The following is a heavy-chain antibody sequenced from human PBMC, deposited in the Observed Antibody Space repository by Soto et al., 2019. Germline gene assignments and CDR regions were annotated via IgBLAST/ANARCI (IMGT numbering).Heavy chain of an antibody. D-gene: IGHD3-10*01. CDR3: AKNYGSGSYARVVDAFDI. J-gene: IGHJ3*02. Sequence: PGGSLRLSCAASGFTFSSYAMSWVRQAPGKGLEWVSAISGSGGSTYYADSVKGRFTISRDNSKNTLYLQMNSLRAEDTAVYYCAKNYGSGSYARVVDAFDIWGQGTMVTVSS. CDR2: ISGSGGST. V-gene: IGHV3-23*01. CDR1: GFTFSSYA.